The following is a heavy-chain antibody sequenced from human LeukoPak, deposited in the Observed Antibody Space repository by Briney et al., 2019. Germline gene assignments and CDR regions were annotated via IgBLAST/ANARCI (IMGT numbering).Heavy chain of an antibody. CDR1: GGSFSGYY. J-gene: IGHJ4*02. CDR3: ARVCSSTSCQIDY. D-gene: IGHD2-2*01. Sequence: SETLSLTCAVYGGSFSGYYWSWIRQPPGKGLEWIGEINHSGSTHYNPSLKSRVTISIDTSKNQFSLKLNSVTAADTAVYYCARVCSSTSCQIDYWGQGTLVTVSS. V-gene: IGHV4-34*01. CDR2: INHSGST.